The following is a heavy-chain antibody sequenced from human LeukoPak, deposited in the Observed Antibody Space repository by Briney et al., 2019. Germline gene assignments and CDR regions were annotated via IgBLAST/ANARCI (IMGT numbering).Heavy chain of an antibody. Sequence: SVKVSCKASGGTLSSYAISWVRQAPGQGLEWMGGIIPIFGTANYAQKFQGRVTITADESTSTAYMELSSLRSEDTAVYYCARDLGGSSSTFFDYWGQGTLVTVSS. CDR2: IIPIFGTA. CDR1: GGTLSSYA. CDR3: ARDLGGSSSTFFDY. V-gene: IGHV1-69*13. D-gene: IGHD6-13*01. J-gene: IGHJ4*02.